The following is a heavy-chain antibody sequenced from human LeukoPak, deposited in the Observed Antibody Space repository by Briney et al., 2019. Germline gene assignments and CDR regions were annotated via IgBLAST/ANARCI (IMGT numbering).Heavy chain of an antibody. CDR3: ARSQTGTLSGYFDC. D-gene: IGHD3-10*01. Sequence: ASVKVSCKASGYTFTSYGISWVRQAPGQGLEWIGWISAYNGNTNYAQKLQGRVTMTTDTSTSTAYMELRSLRAEDTAVYYCARSQTGTLSGYFDCWGQGILVTVSS. V-gene: IGHV1-18*01. CDR1: GYTFTSYG. CDR2: ISAYNGNT. J-gene: IGHJ4*02.